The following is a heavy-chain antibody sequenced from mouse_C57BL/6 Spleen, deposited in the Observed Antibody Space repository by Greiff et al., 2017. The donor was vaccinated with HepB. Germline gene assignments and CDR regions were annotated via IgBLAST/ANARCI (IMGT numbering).Heavy chain of an antibody. J-gene: IGHJ2*01. Sequence: QVQLKESGAELARPGASVKLSCKASGYTFTSYGISWVKQRTGQGLEWIGEIYPRSGNTYYNEKFKGKATLTADKSSSTAYMELRSLTSEDSAVYFCARLGVTTVVATADYFDYWGQGTTLTVSS. CDR2: IYPRSGNT. CDR1: GYTFTSYG. V-gene: IGHV1-81*01. CDR3: ARLGVTTVVATADYFDY. D-gene: IGHD1-1*01.